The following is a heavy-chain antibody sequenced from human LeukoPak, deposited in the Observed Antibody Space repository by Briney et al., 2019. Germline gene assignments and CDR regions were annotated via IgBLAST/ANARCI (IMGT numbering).Heavy chain of an antibody. J-gene: IGHJ3*02. Sequence: SETQSLTCAVYGGSFSGYYWSWIRQPPGKGLEWIGEINHSGSTNYNPSLKSRVTISLDTSRNQFSLKLNSVTAADTAVYYCAKSNGYGLVDIWGQGTMVTVSS. V-gene: IGHV4-34*01. CDR1: GGSFSGYY. D-gene: IGHD3-10*01. CDR3: AKSNGYGLVDI. CDR2: INHSGST.